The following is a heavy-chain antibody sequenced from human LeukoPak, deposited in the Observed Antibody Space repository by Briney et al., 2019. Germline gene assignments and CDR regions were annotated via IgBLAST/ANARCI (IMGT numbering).Heavy chain of an antibody. CDR3: ARGHNWFDP. J-gene: IGHJ5*02. V-gene: IGHV1-46*01. Sequence: LEWIGIINPSGGSTSYAQKFQGRVTMTRDTSTSTVYMELSSLRSEDTAVYYCARGHNWFDPWGQGTLVTVSS. CDR2: INPSGGST.